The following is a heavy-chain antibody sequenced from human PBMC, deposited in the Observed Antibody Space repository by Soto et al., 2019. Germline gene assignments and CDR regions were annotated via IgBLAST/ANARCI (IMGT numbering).Heavy chain of an antibody. Sequence: ASVKVSCKASGYTFTSYGISWVRQAPGQGLEWMGWISAYNGNTNYAQKLQGRVTMTTDTSTSTAYMELRSLRSDDTAVYYCARAALRYFDWRNYFDYWGQGTLVTVSS. CDR1: GYTFTSYG. CDR2: ISAYNGNT. CDR3: ARAALRYFDWRNYFDY. V-gene: IGHV1-18*04. J-gene: IGHJ4*02. D-gene: IGHD3-9*01.